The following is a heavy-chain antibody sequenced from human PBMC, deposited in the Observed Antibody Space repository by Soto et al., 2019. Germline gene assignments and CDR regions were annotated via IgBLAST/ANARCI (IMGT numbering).Heavy chain of an antibody. CDR1: GGTFSSYA. Sequence: SVKVSCKASGGTFSSYAISWVRQAPGQGLEWMGGIIPIFGTANYAQKFQGRVTITADESTSTAYMELSSLRSEDTAVYYCARDSFDILTGYPTPGWFDPWGQGTLVTVSS. J-gene: IGHJ5*02. CDR3: ARDSFDILTGYPTPGWFDP. V-gene: IGHV1-69*13. CDR2: IIPIFGTA. D-gene: IGHD3-9*01.